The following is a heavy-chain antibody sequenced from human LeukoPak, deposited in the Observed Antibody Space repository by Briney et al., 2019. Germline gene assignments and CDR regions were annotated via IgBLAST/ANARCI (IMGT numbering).Heavy chain of an antibody. D-gene: IGHD3-3*01. CDR2: TSHSGST. Sequence: SETLSLTCSVSGYSISSGYYWAWIRQAPRKGLEWIGCTSHSGSTYYNPSLKSRVTISADTSKNQFSLKLTSVTAEDTALYYCARVREWFLSTYFDYWGQGTLVTVSS. CDR1: GYSISSGYY. CDR3: ARVREWFLSTYFDY. J-gene: IGHJ4*02. V-gene: IGHV4-38-2*02.